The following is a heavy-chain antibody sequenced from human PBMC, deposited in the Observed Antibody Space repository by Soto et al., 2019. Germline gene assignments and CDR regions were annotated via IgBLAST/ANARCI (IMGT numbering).Heavy chain of an antibody. CDR3: ARQNGYGWFDP. J-gene: IGHJ5*02. CDR2: IYYSGST. Sequence: QLHLQESGPGLVKPSETLSLTCTVSGGSISSSSYYWGWIRQPPGKGLEWIGSIYYSGSTYYNPSLKSRVTTSVDTSKNQFSLKLSSVTAADTAVYYCARQNGYGWFDPWGQGTLVTVSS. D-gene: IGHD1-1*01. V-gene: IGHV4-39*01. CDR1: GGSISSSSYY.